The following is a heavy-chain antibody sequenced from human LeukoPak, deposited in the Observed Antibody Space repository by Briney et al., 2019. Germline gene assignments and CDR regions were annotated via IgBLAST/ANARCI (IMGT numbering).Heavy chain of an antibody. CDR3: ASASNIVVVPAAILDNWFDP. CDR2: ISSSSSYI. D-gene: IGHD2-2*02. V-gene: IGHV3-21*01. J-gene: IGHJ5*02. Sequence: GGSLRLTCAASGFTFSSYSMNWVRQAPGKGLEWVSSISSSSSYIYYADSVKGRFTISRDNAKNSLYLQMNSLRAEDTAVYYCASASNIVVVPAAILDNWFDPWGQGTLVTVSS. CDR1: GFTFSSYS.